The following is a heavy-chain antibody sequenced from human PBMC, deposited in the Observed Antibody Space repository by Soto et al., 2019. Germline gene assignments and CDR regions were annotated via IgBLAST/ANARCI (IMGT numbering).Heavy chain of an antibody. CDR1: GYTFTDYW. J-gene: IGHJ4*02. D-gene: IGHD5-18*01. Sequence: PGESLKISCKGSGYTFTDYWIGWVRQMPGKGLEWMGIVYPGDSDTRYSPSFQGQVTISADTSITTAYLQWNSLTASDTAMYYCARIGRYTYGFYDLRYWGQGTMVTVSS. V-gene: IGHV5-51*01. CDR2: VYPGDSDT. CDR3: ARIGRYTYGFYDLRY.